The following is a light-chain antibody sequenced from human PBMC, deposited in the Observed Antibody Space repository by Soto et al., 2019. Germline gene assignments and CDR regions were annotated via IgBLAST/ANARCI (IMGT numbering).Light chain of an antibody. Sequence: AIRMTQSPSSLSASTGDRVTITCRASQGISSYLAWYQQKPGQAPKLLIYAASTLQSGVPSRFSGSGSGTDFTLTISCLQCEDFATYYCQQYYSYTLTLGPGTKVDTK. J-gene: IGKJ3*01. CDR3: QQYYSYTLT. CDR1: QGISSY. CDR2: AAS. V-gene: IGKV1-8*01.